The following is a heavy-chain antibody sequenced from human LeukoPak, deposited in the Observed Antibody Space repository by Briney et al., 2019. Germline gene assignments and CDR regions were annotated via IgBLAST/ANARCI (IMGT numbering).Heavy chain of an antibody. D-gene: IGHD6-13*01. CDR3: ARDLQQLVQRSGS. J-gene: IGHJ5*02. CDR1: GFTVTTKT. V-gene: IGHV3-53*01. Sequence: GGSLRLSCAASGFTVTTKTMSWVRQAPGKGLEWVSDIYSGGNTDYRDSVKGRFTIYRDTSKNTLYLQMNSLTVEDTAVYYCARDLQQLVQRSGSWGQGTLVTVSS. CDR2: IYSGGNT.